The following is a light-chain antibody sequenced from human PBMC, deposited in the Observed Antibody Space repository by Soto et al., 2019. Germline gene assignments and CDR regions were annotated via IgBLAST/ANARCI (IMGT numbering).Light chain of an antibody. Sequence: QSALTQPPSASGSPGQSVTISWTGTSSDVGGYNYVSWYQQHPGKAPKLMIYEVSKRPSGVPDRFSGSKSGNTASLTVSGLQAEDEADYYCSSYAGSNNLEVFGGGTKLTVL. J-gene: IGLJ2*01. CDR1: SSDVGGYNY. CDR3: SSYAGSNNLEV. V-gene: IGLV2-8*01. CDR2: EVS.